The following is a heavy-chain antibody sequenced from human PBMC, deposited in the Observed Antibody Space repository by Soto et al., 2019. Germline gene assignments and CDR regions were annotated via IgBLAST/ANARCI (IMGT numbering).Heavy chain of an antibody. V-gene: IGHV3-21*01. CDR2: ISSSSSYI. CDR3: ARDYYDSSGYLAPLDY. D-gene: IGHD3-22*01. J-gene: IGHJ4*02. Sequence: PGGSLRLSCAASGFTFSSYSMNWVRQAPGKGLEWVSSISSSSSYIYYADSVKGRFTISRDNAKNSLYLQMNSLRAEDTAVYYCARDYYDSSGYLAPLDYRGQGTLVTVSS. CDR1: GFTFSSYS.